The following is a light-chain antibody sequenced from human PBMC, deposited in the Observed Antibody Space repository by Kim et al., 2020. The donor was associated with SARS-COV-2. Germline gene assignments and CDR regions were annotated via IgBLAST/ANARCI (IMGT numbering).Light chain of an antibody. J-gene: IGKJ2*01. CDR3: QHYGSSPGYT. Sequence: EIVLTQSPGTLSLSPGERATLSCRASQSVSNSYLAWYQHKPGQAPRLLIYGASTRATGIPDRFSGSGSGTDFTLTISRLEPEDFAVYYCQHYGSSPGYTFGQGTKLEI. CDR1: QSVSNSY. CDR2: GAS. V-gene: IGKV3-20*01.